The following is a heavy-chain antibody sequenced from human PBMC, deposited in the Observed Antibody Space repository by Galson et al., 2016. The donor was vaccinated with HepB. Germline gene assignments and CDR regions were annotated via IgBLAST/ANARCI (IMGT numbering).Heavy chain of an antibody. D-gene: IGHD2-15*01. Sequence: SLRLSCAASGFSVTSKNMHWVRQAPGKGLEWLSSLYRVDSSYYADAVKGRFTITRDNSQNMVLLQMTGLRAEDTAIYYFTKGENFYANGGYTAAFDPWGQGTLVIVSS. CDR2: LYRVDSS. V-gene: IGHV3-66*01. CDR1: GFSVTSKN. CDR3: TKGENFYANGGYTAAFDP. J-gene: IGHJ5*02.